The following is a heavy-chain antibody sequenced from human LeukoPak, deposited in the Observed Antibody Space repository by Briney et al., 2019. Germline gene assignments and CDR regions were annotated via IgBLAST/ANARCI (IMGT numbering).Heavy chain of an antibody. Sequence: GGPLRLSCAASGFTFTNAWMIWVRQAAGKGLEWVGRIKSKIDGGTTDYAAPVKGRFTISRDDSKNTLYLQMNSLKTEDTAVYYCTTEFLRAYCGGDCTSYWGQGTLVTVSS. CDR1: GFTFTNAW. CDR2: IKSKIDGGTT. CDR3: TTEFLRAYCGGDCTSY. D-gene: IGHD2-21*02. J-gene: IGHJ4*02. V-gene: IGHV3-15*01.